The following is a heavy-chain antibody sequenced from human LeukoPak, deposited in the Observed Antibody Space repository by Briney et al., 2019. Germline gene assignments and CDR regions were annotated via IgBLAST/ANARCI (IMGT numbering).Heavy chain of an antibody. CDR3: ARDLRNYDFWSGYSD. D-gene: IGHD3-3*01. V-gene: IGHV3-30*04. J-gene: IGHJ4*02. CDR1: GFTFSSYA. Sequence: PGRSLRLSCAASGFTFSSYAMHWVRQAPGKGLEGVAVISYDGSNKYYADSVKGRFTISRDNSKNTLYLQMNSLRAEDTAVYYCARDLRNYDFWSGYSDWGQGTLVTVSS. CDR2: ISYDGSNK.